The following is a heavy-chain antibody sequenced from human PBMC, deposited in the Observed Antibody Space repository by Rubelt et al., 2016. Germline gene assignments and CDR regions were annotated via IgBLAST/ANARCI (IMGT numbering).Heavy chain of an antibody. CDR2: MNADRGNT. V-gene: IGHV1-8*01. CDR1: GYTFTNYD. D-gene: IGHD2-2*01. Sequence: QVQLVQSGAEVKKPGASVKVSCKASGYTFTNYDINWVRQATGQGLEWMGWMNADRGNTGYAQKFQGRLTMTRNTSISTAYMELSSLGPEDTAVYYGARVPSFTSRGDSWGQGTLVTVSS. CDR3: ARVPSFTSRGDS. J-gene: IGHJ4*02.